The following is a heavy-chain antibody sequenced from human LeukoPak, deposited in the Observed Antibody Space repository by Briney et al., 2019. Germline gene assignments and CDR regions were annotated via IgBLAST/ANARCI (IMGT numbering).Heavy chain of an antibody. Sequence: GGSLRPSCAASASTFSSYAMSWDRQAPGKGLEWVSVISGSGGSTYYADSVKGRFTISRDNSKSTLYLQMNSLRAEDTAVYYCARVEMATIPFDYWGQGTLVTVSS. D-gene: IGHD5-24*01. V-gene: IGHV3-23*01. CDR3: ARVEMATIPFDY. CDR1: ASTFSSYA. J-gene: IGHJ4*02. CDR2: ISGSGGST.